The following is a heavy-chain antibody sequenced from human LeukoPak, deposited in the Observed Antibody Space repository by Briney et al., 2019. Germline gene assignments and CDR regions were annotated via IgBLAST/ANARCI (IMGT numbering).Heavy chain of an antibody. CDR1: GGSLSSYY. CDR3: ARFHSGPSGWYVLWYFDL. CDR2: IYSSENT. Sequence: SETLSLTCTVSGGSLSSYYWSWIRQPPGKGLEWIGYIYSSENTKYNSSLESRVTMSLDTSKNQFFLKLSSVTAADTAVYYCARFHSGPSGWYVLWYFDLWGRGTLVTVSS. J-gene: IGHJ2*01. V-gene: IGHV4-4*09. D-gene: IGHD6-19*01.